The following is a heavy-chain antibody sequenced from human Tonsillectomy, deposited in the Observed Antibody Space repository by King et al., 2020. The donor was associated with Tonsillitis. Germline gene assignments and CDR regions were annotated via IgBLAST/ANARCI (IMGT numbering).Heavy chain of an antibody. J-gene: IGHJ4*02. CDR1: GFTFDDYA. CDR3: AKDKGQWLEPGGIDY. CDR2: ISWDGGST. D-gene: IGHD6-19*01. V-gene: IGHV3-43D*03. Sequence: VQLVESGGVVVQPGGSLRLSCAASGFTFDDYAMHWVRQAPGKGLEWVSLISWDGGSTYYADSVKGRFTISRDNSKNSLYLQMNSLRAEDTALYYCAKDKGQWLEPGGIDYWGQGTLVTVSS.